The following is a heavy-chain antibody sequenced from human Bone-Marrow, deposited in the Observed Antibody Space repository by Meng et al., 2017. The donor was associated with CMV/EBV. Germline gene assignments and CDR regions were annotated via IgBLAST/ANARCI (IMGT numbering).Heavy chain of an antibody. CDR3: ARGNSDTSGYYGFKP. V-gene: IGHV4-34*01. J-gene: IGHJ5*02. CDR2: INHGGST. D-gene: IGHD3-22*01. Sequence: SETLSLTCTVYGGSLSGYFWTWIRQPPGKGLEWIGEINHGGSTIYNPSLKSRVTISLDTSKNQLSLKLTSVTAADTAVYYCARGNSDTSGYYGFKPWGQGTLVTVSS. CDR1: GGSLSGYF.